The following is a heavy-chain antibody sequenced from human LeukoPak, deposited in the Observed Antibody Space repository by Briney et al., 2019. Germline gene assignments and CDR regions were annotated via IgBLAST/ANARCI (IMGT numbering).Heavy chain of an antibody. CDR3: ASHTSGSYSGFDY. CDR1: GCTFTSYA. D-gene: IGHD1-26*01. V-gene: IGHV1-3*01. CDR2: INAGNGNT. Sequence: ASVKVSYKASGCTFTSYAMHWVRQAPGQRLEWMGWINAGNGNTKYSQKFQGRVTITRDTSASTAYMELSSLRSEDTAVYYCASHTSGSYSGFDYWGQGTLVTVSS. J-gene: IGHJ4*02.